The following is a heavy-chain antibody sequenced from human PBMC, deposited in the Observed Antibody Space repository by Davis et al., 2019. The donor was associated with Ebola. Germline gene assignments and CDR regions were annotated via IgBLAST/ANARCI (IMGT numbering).Heavy chain of an antibody. D-gene: IGHD3-16*01. CDR1: GYIFTSYA. V-gene: IGHV1-3*01. CDR2: INAGNGDT. Sequence: ASVTVSCKASGYIFTSYAMHWVRQAPGQRLEWMGWINAGNGDTKYSQKFRGRVTITRDTSASTSYMELSSLRSEDTAVYYCAREVRFGLDYWGQGTLVTVSS. J-gene: IGHJ4*02. CDR3: AREVRFGLDY.